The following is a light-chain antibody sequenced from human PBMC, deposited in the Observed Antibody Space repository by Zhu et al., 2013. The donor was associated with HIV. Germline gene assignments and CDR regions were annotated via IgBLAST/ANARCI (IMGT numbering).Light chain of an antibody. CDR3: QQYGPLPRWT. J-gene: IGKJ1*01. CDR1: QSISSNY. Sequence: ENVLTQSPGTLSLSPGERATLSCRASQSISSNYLAWYQQKPGQAPRLFIYAASSRATGIPDRFAGSGSGTEFTLTISRLEPEDFAVYYCQQYGPLPRWTFGQGTKVDIK. CDR2: AAS. V-gene: IGKV3-20*01.